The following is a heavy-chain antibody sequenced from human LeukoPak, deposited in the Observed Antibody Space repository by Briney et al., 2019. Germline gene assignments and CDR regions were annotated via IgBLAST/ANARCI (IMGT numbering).Heavy chain of an antibody. CDR1: GYTLTELS. CDR3: ATPSFDSLLYYFDY. CDR2: FDPEDGET. V-gene: IGHV1-24*01. Sequence: VASVKVSCKVSGYTLTELSMHWVRQAPGKGLEWMGGFDPEDGETRYAKKFQGRVTMTEDTSTDTAYMELSSLRSEDTAVYYCATPSFDSLLYYFDYWGQGTLVTVSS. J-gene: IGHJ4*02. D-gene: IGHD3-9*01.